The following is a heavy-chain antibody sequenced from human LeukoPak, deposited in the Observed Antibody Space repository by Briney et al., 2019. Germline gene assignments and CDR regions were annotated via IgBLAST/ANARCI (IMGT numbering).Heavy chain of an antibody. CDR1: GFTFSSYW. J-gene: IGHJ1*01. V-gene: IGHV3-7*01. D-gene: IGHD6-13*01. Sequence: PGGSLRLSCAASGFTFSSYWMSWVRQAPGKGLEWVANIKQDGSEKYYVDSVKGRFTISRDNAKNSLYLQMNSLRAEDTAVYYCARDIGYSSSQSEYFQHWGQGTLVTVSS. CDR3: ARDIGYSSSQSEYFQH. CDR2: IKQDGSEK.